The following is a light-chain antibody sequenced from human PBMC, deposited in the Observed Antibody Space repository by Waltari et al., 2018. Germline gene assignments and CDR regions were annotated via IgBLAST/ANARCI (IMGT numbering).Light chain of an antibody. J-gene: IGKJ3*01. CDR2: WAS. V-gene: IGKV4-1*01. CDR1: QNILYSSNTKNF. CDR3: QQYFVTPFT. Sequence: DIVMTQSPDSLAVSLGERATIHCKSSQNILYSSNTKNFLAWYQQKSGQPPKLLIYWASTRESGVPDRFTGSWSGTDFTLTISSLQAEDVAVYYCQQYFVTPFTFGPGTKVDIK.